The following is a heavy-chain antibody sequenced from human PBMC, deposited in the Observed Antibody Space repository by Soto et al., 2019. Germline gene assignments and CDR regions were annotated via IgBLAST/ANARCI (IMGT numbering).Heavy chain of an antibody. CDR1: GGSVSSGSYY. CDR3: ATLTAGTIFGVVTGNYGMDV. CDR2: IYYSGST. V-gene: IGHV4-61*01. Sequence: LPETLSLTCTVSGGSVSSGSYYWSWIRQPPGKGLEWIGYIYYSGSTNYNPSLKSRVTISVDTSKNQFSLKLSSVTAADTAVYYCATLTAGTIFGVVTGNYGMDVWGQGTLVTVSS. J-gene: IGHJ6*02. D-gene: IGHD3-3*01.